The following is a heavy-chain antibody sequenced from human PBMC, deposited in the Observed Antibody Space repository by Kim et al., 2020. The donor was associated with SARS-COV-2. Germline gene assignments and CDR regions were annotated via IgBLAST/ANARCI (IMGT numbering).Heavy chain of an antibody. CDR3: ARGLLRYGDYVG. Sequence: SETLSLTCAVYGGSFSGYYWSWIRQPPGKGLEWIGEINHSGSTNYNPSLKSRVTISVDTSKNQFSLKLSSVTAADTAVYYCARGLLRYGDYVGWGQGTLVTVSS. J-gene: IGHJ4*02. CDR1: GGSFSGYY. V-gene: IGHV4-34*01. CDR2: INHSGST. D-gene: IGHD4-17*01.